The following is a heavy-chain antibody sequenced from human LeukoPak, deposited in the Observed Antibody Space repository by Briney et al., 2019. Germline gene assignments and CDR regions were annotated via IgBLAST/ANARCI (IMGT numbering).Heavy chain of an antibody. V-gene: IGHV3-33*01. J-gene: IGHJ4*02. CDR3: ASSSYDSSGYYYPPFDY. CDR2: IWYDGSNK. D-gene: IGHD3-22*01. CDR1: GFTFSSYG. Sequence: GGSLRLSCAASGFTFSSYGMHWVRQAPGKGLEWVAVIWYDGSNKYYADSVKGRFTISRDNSKNTLYLQMNSLRAEDTAVYYCASSSYDSSGYYYPPFDYWGQGTLVTVSS.